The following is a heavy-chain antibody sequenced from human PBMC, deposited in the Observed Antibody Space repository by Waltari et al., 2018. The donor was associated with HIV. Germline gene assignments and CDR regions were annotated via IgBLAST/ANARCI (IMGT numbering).Heavy chain of an antibody. J-gene: IGHJ6*02. V-gene: IGHV3-33*01. CDR1: GFTLSSCG. D-gene: IGHD7-27*01. CDR3: ARGIPQSNWGHYYFGMDV. Sequence: VQLVEYGGVVVQPGRSMRLYCSASGFTLSSCGMPWVRHAPGKGPEWMAVIWYYGSNKYYGASVKGRFTISRDNSTNTLYLQMNSLRAEDTAVYYCARGIPQSNWGHYYFGMDVWGQGTTVTVSS. CDR2: IWYYGSNK.